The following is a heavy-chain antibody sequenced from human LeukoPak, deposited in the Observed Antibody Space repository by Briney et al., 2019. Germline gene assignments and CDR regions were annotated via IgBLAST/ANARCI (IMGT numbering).Heavy chain of an antibody. CDR2: IYPGDSDT. Sequence: GASLQTSGEGSGSIFTTYLIGLVRPLPGEGLEVMGIIYPGDSDTRYSPSFQGQVTISADKSISTAYLQWSSLKASDTAMYYCARLTYSSSWHDYWGQGTLVTVSS. J-gene: IGHJ4*02. V-gene: IGHV5-51*01. D-gene: IGHD6-13*01. CDR3: ARLTYSSSWHDY. CDR1: GSIFTTYL.